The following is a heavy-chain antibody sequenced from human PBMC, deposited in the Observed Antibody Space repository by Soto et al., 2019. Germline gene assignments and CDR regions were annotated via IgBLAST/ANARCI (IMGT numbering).Heavy chain of an antibody. V-gene: IGHV1-18*04. D-gene: IGHD3-3*01. CDR2: ISAYNGNR. J-gene: IGHJ6*02. CDR3: ATGRANNYVLWSGYYGNYYGMDV. CDR1: GYSFTSYG. Sequence: ASVKVSCRASGYSFTSYGISWVRQAPGQGLEWMGWISAYNGNRNYAQKGQGRVAMTADTSRSTAYVELRSLRPEDTAVYYCATGRANNYVLWSGYYGNYYGMDVWGQGTTVTVSS.